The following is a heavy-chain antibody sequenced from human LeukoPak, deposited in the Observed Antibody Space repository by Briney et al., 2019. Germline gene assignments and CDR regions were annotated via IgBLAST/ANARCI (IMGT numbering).Heavy chain of an antibody. CDR1: GGSISSGDYY. CDR3: ATDDYSNLKGLDH. J-gene: IGHJ5*02. CDR2: IFYSGST. V-gene: IGHV4-30-4*01. D-gene: IGHD4-11*01. Sequence: SQTLSLTCTVSGGSISSGDYYWSWIRQPPGKGLEWIGYIFYSGSTYYYPSLKSRVSISVDTSKNQFSLKLSSVTAADTAVYYCATDDYSNLKGLDHWGQGTLVTVSS.